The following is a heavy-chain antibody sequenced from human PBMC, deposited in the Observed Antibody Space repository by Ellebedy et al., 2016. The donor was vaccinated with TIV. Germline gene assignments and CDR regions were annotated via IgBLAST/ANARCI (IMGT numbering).Heavy chain of an antibody. CDR3: ARKAYYYYGLDV. CDR1: GYTFTGYY. CDR2: INPNTGGT. V-gene: IGHV1-2*02. Sequence: ASVKVSCKASGYTFTGYYIHWLRQAPGQGLEWMGWINPNTGGTHYAQKFQDRVTMTRETSISTAYMDLRRLRSDDTAVYYCARKAYYYYGLDVWGKGTTVTVSS. J-gene: IGHJ6*04.